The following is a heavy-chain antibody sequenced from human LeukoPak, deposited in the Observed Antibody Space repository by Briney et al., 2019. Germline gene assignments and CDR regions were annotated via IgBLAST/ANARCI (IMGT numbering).Heavy chain of an antibody. CDR2: IYYSGST. D-gene: IGHD6-19*01. Sequence: SETLSLTRTVSGGSISSYYWSWIRQPPGKGLEWIGYIYYSGSTNYNPSLKSRVTISVDTSKNQFSLKLSSVTAADTAVYYCARTIAVAGRGGYFDLWGRGTLVTVSS. CDR3: ARTIAVAGRGGYFDL. J-gene: IGHJ2*01. V-gene: IGHV4-59*01. CDR1: GGSISSYY.